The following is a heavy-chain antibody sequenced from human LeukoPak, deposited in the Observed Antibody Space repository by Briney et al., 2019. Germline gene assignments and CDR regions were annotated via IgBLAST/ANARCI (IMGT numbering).Heavy chain of an antibody. CDR2: ISSSGGVT. J-gene: IGHJ4*02. Sequence: GGSLRLSCAASGFTFSSYAMSWVRQAPGKGLEWVAGISSSGGVTYYLDSVKGRFTISRDNAKNSLFLQMNSLRAEDTAVYYCARETDWGQGTLVTVSS. D-gene: IGHD1-14*01. CDR3: ARETD. CDR1: GFTFSSYA. V-gene: IGHV3-23*01.